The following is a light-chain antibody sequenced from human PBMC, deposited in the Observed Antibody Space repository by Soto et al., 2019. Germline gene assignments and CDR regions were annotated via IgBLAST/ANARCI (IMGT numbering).Light chain of an antibody. Sequence: DIQLTQSPPTLSASVGDRVTITCRASQSIRYYLAWYQQMPGKAPKLLIYGASSLQSGVPSRFSGSGSGTKFPLTFFTLQPADFATHFCQPHNIYPQTFGQGTNVDIK. J-gene: IGKJ1*01. CDR3: QPHNIYPQT. CDR1: QSIRYY. V-gene: IGKV1-5*01. CDR2: GAS.